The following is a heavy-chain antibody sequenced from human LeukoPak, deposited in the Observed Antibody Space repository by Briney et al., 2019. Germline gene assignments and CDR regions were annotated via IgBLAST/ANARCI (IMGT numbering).Heavy chain of an antibody. CDR2: IGTSGTTR. CDR1: GFTFSDFF. J-gene: IGHJ4*02. CDR3: ARGRVHYDSSAVFDY. D-gene: IGHD3-22*01. V-gene: IGHV3-11*01. Sequence: GGSLRLSCAVSGFTFSDFFMNWIRQAPGKGLEWVSSIGTSGTTRYYADSVKGRFTISRDNAKNSLYLQMDGLRVEDTAFYYCARGRVHYDSSAVFDYWGQGTLVTVSS.